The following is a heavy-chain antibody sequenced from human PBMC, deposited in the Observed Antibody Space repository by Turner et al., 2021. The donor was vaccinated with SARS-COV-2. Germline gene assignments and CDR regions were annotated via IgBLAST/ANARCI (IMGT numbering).Heavy chain of an antibody. V-gene: IGHV3-30*04. CDR2: MAYDESHK. CDR1: GFTFSSYA. J-gene: IGHJ4*02. D-gene: IGHD4-17*01. CDR3: ARDIEVGGDYALEY. Sequence: QVRLVESAGGVVPPGWPLRPSCDASGFTFSSYAMHWVRQAPGKGLEWVGVMAYDESHKYYADYVKGRFTMTKDKSKNTLYLQMNSLRAEDTAVYYCARDIEVGGDYALEYWGQGTLVTVSS.